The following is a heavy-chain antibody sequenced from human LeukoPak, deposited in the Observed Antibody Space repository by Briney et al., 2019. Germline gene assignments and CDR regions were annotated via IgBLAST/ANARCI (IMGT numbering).Heavy chain of an antibody. Sequence: PGGSLRLSCAASGFTFSSYGMHWVRQAPGKGLEWVAFIRYDGSNKYYADSVKGRFTISRDNSKNTLYLQMDSLRADDTAVYFCARGMVTKFDCWGQGTLVTVSS. D-gene: IGHD5-18*01. CDR2: IRYDGSNK. J-gene: IGHJ4*02. V-gene: IGHV3-30*02. CDR1: GFTFSSYG. CDR3: ARGMVTKFDC.